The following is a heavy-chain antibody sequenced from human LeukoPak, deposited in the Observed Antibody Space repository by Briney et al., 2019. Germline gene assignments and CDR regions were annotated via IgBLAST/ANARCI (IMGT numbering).Heavy chain of an antibody. CDR3: ARGAPAFDY. V-gene: IGHV5-51*01. D-gene: IGHD2-2*01. J-gene: IGHJ4*02. CDR1: GYRFTTYW. CDR2: IYPSDSNT. Sequence: GESLKIFCTGSGYRFTTYWIGWVRQMPGKGLEWMGIIYPSDSNTRYSPSFQGQVTISADKSTDTAYLQWSSLKASDTAMYYCARGAPAFDYWGQGTLVTVSS.